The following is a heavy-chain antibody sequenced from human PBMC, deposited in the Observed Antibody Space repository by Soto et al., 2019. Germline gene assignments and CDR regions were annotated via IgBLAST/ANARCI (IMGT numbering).Heavy chain of an antibody. CDR1: GFMFSSYA. D-gene: IGHD2-21*02. V-gene: IGHV3-23*01. J-gene: IGHJ4*02. Sequence: GGSLRLSCRVSGFMFSSYAMTWVRQVPGKGLEWVSSISGSGGSTYYSDSVRGRFTISRDNSKKVLYLEMNRLKGDDTAVYFCAKDGSWGDHYYFDNWGQGTLVTVSS. CDR3: AKDGSWGDHYYFDN. CDR2: ISGSGGST.